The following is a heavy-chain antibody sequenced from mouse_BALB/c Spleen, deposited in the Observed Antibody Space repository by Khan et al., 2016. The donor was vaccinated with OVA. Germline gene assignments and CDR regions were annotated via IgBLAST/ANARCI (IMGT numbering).Heavy chain of an antibody. CDR3: ASHLTGSFAY. D-gene: IGHD4-1*01. V-gene: IGHV5-6*01. J-gene: IGHJ3*01. CDR1: GFTFSNYG. Sequence: EVELVESGGDLVKPGGSLKLSCAASGFTFSNYGMSWVRQTPDKRLEWVATISSGGDYTYNPDSVKGRFTISRDNAKNTLYLQMTSLKSEDTAMYYCASHLTGSFAYWGQGTLVTVSA. CDR2: ISSGGDYT.